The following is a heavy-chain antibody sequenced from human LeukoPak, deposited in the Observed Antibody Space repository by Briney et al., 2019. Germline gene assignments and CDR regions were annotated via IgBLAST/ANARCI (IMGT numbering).Heavy chain of an antibody. CDR3: ARVVVTANRAGVGSQEDY. Sequence: GESLKISCKGSGYSFTSYWIGWVRQRPGKGLEWMGIIYPGDSDTRYSPSFQGQVTISPDKSISTAYLQWSSLKASDTAMYYCARVVVTANRAGVGSQEDYWGQGTLVTVSS. CDR2: IYPGDSDT. V-gene: IGHV5-51*01. J-gene: IGHJ4*02. D-gene: IGHD2-21*02. CDR1: GYSFTSYW.